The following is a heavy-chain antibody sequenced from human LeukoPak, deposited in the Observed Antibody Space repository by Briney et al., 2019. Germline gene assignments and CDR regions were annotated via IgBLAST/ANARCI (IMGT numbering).Heavy chain of an antibody. Sequence: GGSLRLSCAASQFTFSSYAMSWVRQAPGKGLEWVSTVTGGGGSTYYADSVKGRFTISRDNSENTLYLQMSSLRADDTAVYYCAKARTKSRSVGGMGYWGQGTLVTVSS. D-gene: IGHD3-16*01. CDR1: QFTFSSYA. CDR2: VTGGGGST. CDR3: AKARTKSRSVGGMGY. J-gene: IGHJ4*02. V-gene: IGHV3-23*01.